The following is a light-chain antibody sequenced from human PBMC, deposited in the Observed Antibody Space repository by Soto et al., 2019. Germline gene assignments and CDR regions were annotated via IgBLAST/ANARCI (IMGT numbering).Light chain of an antibody. J-gene: IGKJ1*01. CDR2: GAS. CDR3: QQYNNWPPWT. CDR1: QSVSSN. Sequence: EIVMTQSPATLSVSPGERATLSCRASQSVSSNLAWYQQKPGQAPRLVISGASTRATGIPARFSGSGSGTEFTLTNSSLQSEDFAVYYCQQYNNWPPWTFGQGTKVEIK. V-gene: IGKV3-15*01.